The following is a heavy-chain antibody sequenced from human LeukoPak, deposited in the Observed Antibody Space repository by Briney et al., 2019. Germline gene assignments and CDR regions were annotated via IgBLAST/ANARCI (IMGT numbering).Heavy chain of an antibody. CDR1: GGSISSYY. J-gene: IGHJ6*03. D-gene: IGHD2-15*01. CDR3: ARVRCSGGSCPYYYYYYYMDV. Sequence: PSETLSLTCTASGGSISSYYWSWIRQPPGKGLEWIGSIYYSGSTYYNPSLQSRVTISIDTSKNQFSLKLRFVTAADTAVYYCARVRCSGGSCPYYYYYYYMDVWGKGTTVTVSS. CDR2: IYYSGST. V-gene: IGHV4-39*07.